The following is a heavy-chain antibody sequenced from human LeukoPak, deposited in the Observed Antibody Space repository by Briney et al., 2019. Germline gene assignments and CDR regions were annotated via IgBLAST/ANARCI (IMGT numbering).Heavy chain of an antibody. CDR3: ARVLRYCSSTSCYCWFDP. J-gene: IGHJ5*02. CDR2: ISAYNGNT. V-gene: IGHV1-18*01. Sequence: ASVKVSCKASGYTFTSYGISWVRQAPGQGLEWMGWISAYNGNTNYAQKLQGRVTMTTDTSTSTAYMELRSLRSDDTAVYYCARVLRYCSSTSCYCWFDPWGQGPLVTVSS. CDR1: GYTFTSYG. D-gene: IGHD2-2*01.